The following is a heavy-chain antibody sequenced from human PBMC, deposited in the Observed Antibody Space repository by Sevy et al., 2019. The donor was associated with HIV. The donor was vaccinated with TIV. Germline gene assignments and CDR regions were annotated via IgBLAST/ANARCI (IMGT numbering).Heavy chain of an antibody. Sequence: GESLKISCAASGFTFSIYVMSWVRQAPGKGLEWVSVISITGGSTYYADSVKGRFTISRDNSKNTLYLQMNTLRAEDTAVYYCAKDRVSGTYYTGDFDYWGQGTLVTVSS. D-gene: IGHD3-10*01. CDR3: AKDRVSGTYYTGDFDY. CDR1: GFTFSIYV. J-gene: IGHJ4*02. CDR2: ISITGGST. V-gene: IGHV3-23*01.